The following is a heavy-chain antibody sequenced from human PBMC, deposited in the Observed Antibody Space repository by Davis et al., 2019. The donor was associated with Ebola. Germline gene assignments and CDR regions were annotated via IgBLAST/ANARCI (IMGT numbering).Heavy chain of an antibody. J-gene: IGHJ4*02. D-gene: IGHD1-26*01. V-gene: IGHV1-18*01. Sequence: SVKVSCKASGYTFTSYGISWVRQAPGQGLEWMGWISAYNGNTNYAQTLQGRVTMTTDTSTSTAYMELRSLRSDDTAVYYCARGSGIVGATKFDYWGQGTLVTVSS. CDR2: ISAYNGNT. CDR3: ARGSGIVGATKFDY. CDR1: GYTFTSYG.